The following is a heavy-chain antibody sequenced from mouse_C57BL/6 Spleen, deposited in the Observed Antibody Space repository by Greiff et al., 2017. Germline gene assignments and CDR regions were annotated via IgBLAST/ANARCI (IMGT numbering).Heavy chain of an antibody. Sequence: QVHVKQSGPELVKPGASVKISCKASGYSFTSYYIHWVKQRPGQGLEWIGWIYPGSGNTKYNEKFKGKATLTADTSSSTAYMQLSSLTSEDSAVYYCASDGYYEDYYAMDYWGQGPSVTVSS. CDR1: GYSFTSYY. CDR2: IYPGSGNT. V-gene: IGHV1-66*01. D-gene: IGHD2-3*01. J-gene: IGHJ4*01. CDR3: ASDGYYEDYYAMDY.